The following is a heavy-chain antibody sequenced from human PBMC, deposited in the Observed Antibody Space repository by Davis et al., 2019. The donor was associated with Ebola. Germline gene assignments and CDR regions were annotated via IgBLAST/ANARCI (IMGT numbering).Heavy chain of an antibody. V-gene: IGHV1-46*01. CDR2: INPSGGYT. CDR1: GGTISSHT. CDR3: ARDGPDYYGLDV. Sequence: ASVKVSCKDSGGTISSHTISWVRQAPGQGLEWMGIINPSGGYTNYAQKFQGRVTITRDTSTSTVHLEVRRLRSEDTAVYYCARDGPDYYGLDVWGQGTAVAVSS. J-gene: IGHJ6*02.